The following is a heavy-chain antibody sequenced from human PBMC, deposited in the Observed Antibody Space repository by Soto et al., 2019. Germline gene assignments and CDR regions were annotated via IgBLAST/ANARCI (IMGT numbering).Heavy chain of an antibody. J-gene: IGHJ3*02. D-gene: IGHD4-17*01. CDR3: AREADYGGQETPNAFDI. V-gene: IGHV4-4*02. CDR1: GGSISSSNW. Sequence: QVQLQESGPGLVKPSGTLSLTCAVSGGSISSSNWWSWVHQPPGKGLEWIGEIYHSGSTNYNPSLKSRVPLSVDKSTNQFSLKLGSVTAADTAVYYCAREADYGGQETPNAFDIWGQGTMVTVSS. CDR2: IYHSGST.